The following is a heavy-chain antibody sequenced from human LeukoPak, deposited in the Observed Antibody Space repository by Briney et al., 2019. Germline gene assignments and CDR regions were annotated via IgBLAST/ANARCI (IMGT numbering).Heavy chain of an antibody. V-gene: IGHV3-11*04. CDR1: GFTFSDYY. Sequence: PGGSLRLSCAASGFTFSDYYMSWIHQAPGKGLEWVSYISSSGSTIYYADSVKGRFTISRDNAKNSLYLQMNSLRAEDTAVYYCARVQGTATVSDEYYFDYWGQGTLVTVSS. CDR2: ISSSGSTI. D-gene: IGHD5-18*01. J-gene: IGHJ4*02. CDR3: ARVQGTATVSDEYYFDY.